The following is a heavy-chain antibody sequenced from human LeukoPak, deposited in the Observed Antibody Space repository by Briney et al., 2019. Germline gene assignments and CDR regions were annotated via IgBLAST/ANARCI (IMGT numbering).Heavy chain of an antibody. CDR1: GFTFSDTW. V-gene: IGHV3-15*01. J-gene: IGHJ4*02. CDR2: IQSKADGATP. Sequence: PGGSLRLSCAARGFTFSDTWMSWVRLAPGQGLEWVGRIQSKADGATPAYAVPVKDRFIISRDDSKNTVYLQMDSLKIEDTGVYYCTTVYYWGQGTVVTVAS. CDR3: TTVYY.